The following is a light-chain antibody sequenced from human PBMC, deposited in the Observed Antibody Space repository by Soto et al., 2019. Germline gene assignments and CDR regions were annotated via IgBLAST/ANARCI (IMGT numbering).Light chain of an antibody. CDR2: ANS. CDR1: SSNIGAGYD. J-gene: IGLJ1*01. CDR3: QSYGSSLSGYV. Sequence: QSVLTQPPSVSGAPGQRVTISCTGSSSNIGAGYDVHWYQQLPGTAPKLLIYANSNRPSGVPGRFSGSKSGTSASLAITGLQAEDEADYYCQSYGSSLSGYVFGTGTKVTV. V-gene: IGLV1-40*01.